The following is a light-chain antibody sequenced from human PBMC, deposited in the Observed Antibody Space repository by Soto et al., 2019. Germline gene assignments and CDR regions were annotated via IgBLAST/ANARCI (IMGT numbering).Light chain of an antibody. CDR3: SSYTSSSTYVV. CDR1: SSNVGGYNY. J-gene: IGLJ2*01. V-gene: IGLV2-14*01. Sequence: QSALTQPASVSGSPGQSITISCTGTSSNVGGYNYVSWYQQHPGKAPKLMIYEVSNRPSGVSYRFSGSKSGNTASLTNSGLQAEDEADYYCSSYTSSSTYVVFGGGTKLTVL. CDR2: EVS.